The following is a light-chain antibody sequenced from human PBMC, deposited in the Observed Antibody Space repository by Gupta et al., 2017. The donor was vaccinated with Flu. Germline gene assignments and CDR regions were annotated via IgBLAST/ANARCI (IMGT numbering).Light chain of an antibody. CDR2: DAS. J-gene: IGKJ5*01. CDR1: QSISSIY. CDR3: RQCSSSPIT. Sequence: EIVLTQSPGTLSLSPGDRATLSCRASQSISSIYLAWYQQRPGQAPRLLIYDASSRATGIPDRFSGSGSGTDFTLTISRLEPDDFAVYYCRQCSSSPITFGQGTRLDIK. V-gene: IGKV3-20*01.